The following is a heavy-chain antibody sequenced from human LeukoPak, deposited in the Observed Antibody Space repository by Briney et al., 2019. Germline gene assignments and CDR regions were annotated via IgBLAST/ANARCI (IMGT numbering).Heavy chain of an antibody. J-gene: IGHJ4*02. V-gene: IGHV1-18*01. CDR1: GYYFNSTG. Sequence: ASVKVSCRASGYYFNSTGLSWLRRAPGEGLEGMGWLSASNANKNSAQKRHGSVTMTTATTTTTAYMELGSLTSNDTAVYYSAHILAGYYVYYWGQGTLVTVSS. D-gene: IGHD3-9*01. CDR2: LSASNANK. CDR3: AHILAGYYVYY.